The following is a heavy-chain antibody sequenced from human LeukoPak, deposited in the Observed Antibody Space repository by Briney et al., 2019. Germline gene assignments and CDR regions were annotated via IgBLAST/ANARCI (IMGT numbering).Heavy chain of an antibody. CDR1: GFTFDDYG. J-gene: IGHJ5*02. CDR3: ARVVAAAGTDWFDP. CDR2: INWNGGST. V-gene: IGHV3-20*04. Sequence: GGSLRLSCAASGFTFDDYGMSWVRQAPGKGLESVSGINWNGGSTGYADSVKGRFTISRDNAKNSLYLQMNSLRAEDTALYYCARVVAAAGTDWFDPWGQGTLVTVSS. D-gene: IGHD6-13*01.